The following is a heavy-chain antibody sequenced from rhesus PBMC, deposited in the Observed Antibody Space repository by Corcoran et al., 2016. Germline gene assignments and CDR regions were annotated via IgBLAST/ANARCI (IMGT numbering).Heavy chain of an antibody. CDR1: GGTISSDYYY. CDR3: AREGIAAGLNRFDV. CDR2: IYSNRESN. D-gene: IGHD6-13*01. V-gene: IGHV4S12*01. Sequence: QVQLQESGPGVVKPSETLSLTCAVSGGTISSDYYYWSWIRQPPGKGLEWMGGIYSNRESNNYTPSLKSQVTILKDTSKNHFSLKLSSVTATDTAVYYCAREGIAAGLNRFDVWGPGVLVTVSS. J-gene: IGHJ5-1*01.